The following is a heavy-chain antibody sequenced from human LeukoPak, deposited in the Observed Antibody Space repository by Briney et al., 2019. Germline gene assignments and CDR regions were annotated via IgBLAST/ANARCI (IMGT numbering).Heavy chain of an antibody. J-gene: IGHJ6*02. D-gene: IGHD2-8*02. V-gene: IGHV1-69*01. Sequence: SVKVSCKASGGTFSSYAISWVRQAPGQGLEWMGGIIPIFGTANYAQKFQGRVTITADESTSTAYMELSSLRSEDTAVYYCASSYGDTGYYYGMDVWGQGTTVTLSS. CDR2: IIPIFGTA. CDR3: ASSYGDTGYYYGMDV. CDR1: GGTFSSYA.